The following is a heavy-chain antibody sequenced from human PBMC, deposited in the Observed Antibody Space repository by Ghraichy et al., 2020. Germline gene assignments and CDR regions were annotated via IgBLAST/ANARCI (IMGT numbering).Heavy chain of an antibody. CDR1: GYTFTGYY. V-gene: IGHV1-2*04. CDR2: INPNSGCT. D-gene: IGHD4-17*01. J-gene: IGHJ4*02. CDR3: ARGPYGDYPGPDDY. Sequence: ASVKVSCKASGYTFTGYYMHWVRQAPGQGLEWMGWINPNSGCTNYAQKFQGWVTMTRDTSISTAYMELSRLRSDDTAVYYCARGPYGDYPGPDDYWGQGTLVTVSS.